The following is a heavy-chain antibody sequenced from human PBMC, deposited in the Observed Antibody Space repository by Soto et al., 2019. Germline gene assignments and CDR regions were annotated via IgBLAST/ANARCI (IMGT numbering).Heavy chain of an antibody. J-gene: IGHJ4*02. D-gene: IGHD3-10*01. Sequence: QVQLQESGPGLVKPSETLSLTCTVSGGSINSNYWSWIRQPPGKGLEWIGYIYYSGSTNYNPSLKSRVXXSXDXXKKQCYLKLNSVTAAATAVYYCARDRGANGAYFDYWGQGTLVTVSS. CDR3: ARDRGANGAYFDY. CDR2: IYYSGST. V-gene: IGHV4-59*01. CDR1: GGSINSNY.